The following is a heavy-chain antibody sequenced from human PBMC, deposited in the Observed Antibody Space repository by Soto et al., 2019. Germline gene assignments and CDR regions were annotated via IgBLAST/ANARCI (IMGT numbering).Heavy chain of an antibody. CDR3: ARYSSNWFQTEGMDV. D-gene: IGHD6-13*01. V-gene: IGHV4-4*07. Sequence: SETLSLTCPVSGDSLSTYYWSWIRQPAGKGLEWIGRIDASGNTNYNPSLKSRVTMSVDTSKKQFSLTLTSVTAADTAVYYCARYSSNWFQTEGMDVWGQGTTVTVSS. CDR1: GDSLSTYY. CDR2: IDASGNT. J-gene: IGHJ6*02.